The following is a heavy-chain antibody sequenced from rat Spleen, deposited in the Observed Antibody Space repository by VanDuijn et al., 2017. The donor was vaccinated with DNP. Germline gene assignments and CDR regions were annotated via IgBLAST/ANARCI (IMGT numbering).Heavy chain of an antibody. D-gene: IGHD1-6*01. J-gene: IGHJ4*01. Sequence: EVQLVESGGGLVQPGRSLKLSCAASGFTFSDYYMAWVRQAPTKGLEWVASISTIGGATYFRDSVKGRLTVSRHNGKSTLYLQMDSLRSEDTATYYCARGILRLHAMDAWGQGTSVTVSS. CDR3: ARGILRLHAMDA. CDR2: ISTIGGAT. V-gene: IGHV5-25*01. CDR1: GFTFSDYY.